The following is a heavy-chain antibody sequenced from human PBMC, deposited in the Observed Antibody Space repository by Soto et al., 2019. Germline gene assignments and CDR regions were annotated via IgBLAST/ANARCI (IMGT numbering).Heavy chain of an antibody. CDR1: GGSVSSGGYS. D-gene: IGHD2-8*01. CDR2: ISPSGSP. J-gene: IGHJ5*02. Sequence: SETLSLTCSVSGGSVSSGGYSWSWIRQPPGKGLEWIGFISPSGSPAYNPSLKSRVTISVDRSNNQISLEISSVTAADTAVYYCTRGVLAWGPGTLVTVSS. CDR3: TRGVLA. V-gene: IGHV4-30-2*01.